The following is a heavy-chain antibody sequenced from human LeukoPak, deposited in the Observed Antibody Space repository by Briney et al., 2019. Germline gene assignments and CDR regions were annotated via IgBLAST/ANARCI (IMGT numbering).Heavy chain of an antibody. CDR1: GYTLTELS. CDR3: ATDSGSMRDHAFDI. Sequence: ASVKVSCKVSGYTLTELSMHWVRQAPGKGLEGMGGFDPEDGETIYAQKFQGRVTMTEDTSTDTAYMELSSLRSDDTAVYYCATDSGSMRDHAFDIWGQGTMVTVSS. V-gene: IGHV1-24*01. CDR2: FDPEDGET. D-gene: IGHD1-26*01. J-gene: IGHJ3*02.